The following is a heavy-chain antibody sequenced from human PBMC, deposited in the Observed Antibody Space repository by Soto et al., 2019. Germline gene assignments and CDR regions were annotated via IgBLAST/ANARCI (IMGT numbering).Heavy chain of an antibody. CDR3: ARGFRVAATRWWFDP. CDR1: GYTFTSYG. V-gene: IGHV1-18*01. CDR2: ISAYNGNT. Sequence: ASVKVSCKASGYTFTSYGISCVRQAPGQGLEWMGWISAYNGNTNYAQKLQGRVTMTTDTSTSTAYMELRSLRSDDTAVYYCARGFRVAATRWWFDPWGQGTLVTVSS. J-gene: IGHJ5*02. D-gene: IGHD2-15*01.